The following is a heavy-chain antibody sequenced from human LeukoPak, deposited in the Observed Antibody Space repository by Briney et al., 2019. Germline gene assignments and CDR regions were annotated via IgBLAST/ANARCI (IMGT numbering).Heavy chain of an antibody. D-gene: IGHD4-17*01. J-gene: IGHJ5*02. CDR1: GGSISSGGYS. V-gene: IGHV4-30-2*01. CDR3: ARFYGDYVNWFDP. CDR2: IYHSGST. Sequence: SETLSLTCAVSGGSISSGGYSWSSIRQPPGKGLEWIGYIYHSGSTYYNPSLKSRVTISVDRSKNQFSLKLSSVTAADTAVYYCARFYGDYVNWFDPWGQGTLVTVSS.